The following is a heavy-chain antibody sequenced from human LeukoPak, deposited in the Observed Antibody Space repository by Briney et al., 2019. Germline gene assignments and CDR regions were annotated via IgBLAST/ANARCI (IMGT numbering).Heavy chain of an antibody. CDR2: ITDKGNTA. CDR3: ATLRLSDHFDY. Sequence: GGSLRLSCAASGFTFSSYAMNWVRLSPGKGLEWVSAITDKGNTAYYADSVKGRFTISRDNSKNTLYLQMSSLRAEDTAVYYCATLRLSDHFDYWGQGTLVTVSS. CDR1: GFTFSSYA. J-gene: IGHJ4*02. V-gene: IGHV3-23*01. D-gene: IGHD2-15*01.